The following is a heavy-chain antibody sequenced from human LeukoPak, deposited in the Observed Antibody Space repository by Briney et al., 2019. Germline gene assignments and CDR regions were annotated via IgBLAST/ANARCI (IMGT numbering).Heavy chain of an antibody. CDR3: AKSNAGYSYGPVNYYYYYMDV. CDR1: GFTFSSYG. Sequence: PGGSLRLSCAASGFTFSSYGMHWVRQAPGKGLEWVAVISYDGSNKYYADSVKGRFTISRDNSKNTLYLQMNSLRAEDTAVYYCAKSNAGYSYGPVNYYYYYMDVWGKGTTVTVSS. V-gene: IGHV3-30*18. J-gene: IGHJ6*03. D-gene: IGHD5-18*01. CDR2: ISYDGSNK.